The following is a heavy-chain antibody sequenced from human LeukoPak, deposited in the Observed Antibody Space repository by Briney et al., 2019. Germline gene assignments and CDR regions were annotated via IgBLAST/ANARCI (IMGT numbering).Heavy chain of an antibody. CDR1: GFTFSSYS. CDR3: ARAPLYYYDSSEGGY. CDR2: ISSGSSTI. Sequence: PGGSLRLSCAASGFTFSSYSMNWVRQAPGKGLEWVSYISSGSSTIYYADSVKGRFTISRDNAKNSLYLQMNSLRAEDTAVYYCARAPLYYYDSSEGGYWGQGTLVTVSS. D-gene: IGHD3-22*01. J-gene: IGHJ4*02. V-gene: IGHV3-48*04.